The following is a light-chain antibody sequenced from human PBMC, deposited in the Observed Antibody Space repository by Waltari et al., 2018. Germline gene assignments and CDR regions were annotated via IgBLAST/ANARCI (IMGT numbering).Light chain of an antibody. CDR3: SSFTKASSWV. CDR2: DVN. Sequence: PGQPITISCTGTSSDVGAYNYVSWYQQHPGKAPRLMIYDVNNRPSGVSNRFSGSKPANTASLTISRLQAEDEADYYCSSFTKASSWVFGGGTKLTV. CDR1: SSDVGAYNY. J-gene: IGLJ3*02. V-gene: IGLV2-14*03.